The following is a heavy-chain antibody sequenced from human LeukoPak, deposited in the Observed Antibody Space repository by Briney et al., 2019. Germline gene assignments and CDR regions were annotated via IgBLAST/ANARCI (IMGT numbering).Heavy chain of an antibody. Sequence: GGSLRLPCAASGFTFSSYAMSWVRQAPGKGLEWVSAISGSGGSTYYADSVKGRFAISRDNSKNTLYLQMNSLRAEDTAVYYCAKDIVVYDLGAFDIWGQGTMVTVSS. D-gene: IGHD2-15*01. CDR3: AKDIVVYDLGAFDI. J-gene: IGHJ3*02. CDR1: GFTFSSYA. V-gene: IGHV3-23*01. CDR2: ISGSGGST.